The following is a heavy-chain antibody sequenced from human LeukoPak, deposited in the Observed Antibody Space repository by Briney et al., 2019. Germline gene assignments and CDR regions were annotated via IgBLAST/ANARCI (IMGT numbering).Heavy chain of an antibody. CDR2: INPSGGST. V-gene: IGHV1-46*01. J-gene: IGHJ4*02. CDR3: ARDSGMKQQLDYFDN. CDR1: GYTFTSYF. D-gene: IGHD6-13*01. Sequence: ASVKVSFKASGYTFTSYFMHWVRQAPGQGLEWIGIINPSGGSTSYTQKFQGRVAMTRDTSTSTVYMELSSLRSEDTAVYYCARDSGMKQQLDYFDNWGQGTLVTVSS.